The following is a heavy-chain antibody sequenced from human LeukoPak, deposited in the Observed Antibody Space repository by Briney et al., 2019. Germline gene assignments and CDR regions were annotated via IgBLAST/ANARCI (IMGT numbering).Heavy chain of an antibody. CDR1: GFTFSNAW. V-gene: IGHV3-15*01. CDR2: NKSKTDGGTT. J-gene: IGHJ4*02. Sequence: GGSLRLSCAASGFTFSNAWMSWVRQAPGKGLEWVGRNKSKTDGGTTDYAAPVKGRFTISRDDSKNTLYLQMNSLKTEDTAVYYCTYSIAAFYWGQGTLVTVSS. D-gene: IGHD6-6*01. CDR3: TYSIAAFY.